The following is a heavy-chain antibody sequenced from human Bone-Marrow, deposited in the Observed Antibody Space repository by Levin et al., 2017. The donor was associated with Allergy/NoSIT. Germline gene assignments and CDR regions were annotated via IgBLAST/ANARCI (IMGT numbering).Heavy chain of an antibody. Sequence: PSETLSLTCAGSGESFSGYSWSWIRQSPEKGLEWIGKIYENESPNYNPSPKSRVTISIDTSKNQFFLKLTSVTAADTAVYYCARFARDFWSVSYYFDSWGQGTLVTVSS. CDR2: IYENESP. J-gene: IGHJ4*02. CDR3: ARFARDFWSVSYYFDS. V-gene: IGHV4-34*01. CDR1: GESFSGYS. D-gene: IGHD3-3*01.